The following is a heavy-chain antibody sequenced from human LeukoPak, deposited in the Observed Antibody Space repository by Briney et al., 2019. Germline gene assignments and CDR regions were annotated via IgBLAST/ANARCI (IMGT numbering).Heavy chain of an antibody. D-gene: IGHD2-2*01. CDR3: ARPLYCSSTSYYPRYFQH. J-gene: IGHJ1*01. V-gene: IGHV1-69*13. CDR1: GGTFSSYA. Sequence: ASVTVSCKASGGTFSSYAISWVRQAPGQGLEWMGGIIPIFGTANYAQKFQGRVTITADESTSTAYMELSSLSSEDTAVYYCARPLYCSSTSYYPRYFQHWGQGTLVTVSS. CDR2: IIPIFGTA.